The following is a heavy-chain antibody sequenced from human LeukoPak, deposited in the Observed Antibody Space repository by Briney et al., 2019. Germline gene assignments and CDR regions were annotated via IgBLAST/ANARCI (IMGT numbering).Heavy chain of an antibody. CDR1: GGSISSYY. V-gene: IGHV4-59*01. CDR3: ARAYCSSTSCYVYFDY. D-gene: IGHD2-2*01. CDR2: IYYSGST. Sequence: SETLSLTCTVSGGSISSYYWSWIRQPPGKGLEWIGYIYYSGSTNYNPSLKSRVTISVDTSKSQFSLKLSSVTAADTAVYYCARAYCSSTSCYVYFDYWGQGTLVTVSS. J-gene: IGHJ4*02.